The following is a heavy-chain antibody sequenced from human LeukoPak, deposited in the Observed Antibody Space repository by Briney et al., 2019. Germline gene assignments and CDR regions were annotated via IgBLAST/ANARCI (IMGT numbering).Heavy chain of an antibody. CDR3: ARELRYCSSTSCQGAFDY. CDR2: IRGRSDTT. D-gene: IGHD2-2*01. V-gene: IGHV3-48*01. Sequence: GGSLRLSCAASGFTFTMFSMNWLRQAPGKGLVWIAFIRGRSDTTYYADSVQGRFTISRDNAEDSVYLQMNSLRVEDTAVYYCARELRYCSSTSCQGAFDYWGQGTLVTVSS. CDR1: GFTFTMFS. J-gene: IGHJ4*02.